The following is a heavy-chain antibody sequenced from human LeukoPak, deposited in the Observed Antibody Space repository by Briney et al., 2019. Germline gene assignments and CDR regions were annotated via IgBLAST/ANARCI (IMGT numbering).Heavy chain of an antibody. CDR2: IHGDGTFT. CDR1: GFTFSTYW. J-gene: IGHJ4*02. Sequence: GGSLRLSCAASGFTFSTYWMHWVRQAPGKGLVWVSRIHGDGTFTTSADSVKGRFTISRDNAQNMVYLQMNSLRVEDTAVYYCARDLVLGSGCYGQWGQGTLVTVSS. D-gene: IGHD3-10*01. CDR3: ARDLVLGSGCYGQ. V-gene: IGHV3-74*01.